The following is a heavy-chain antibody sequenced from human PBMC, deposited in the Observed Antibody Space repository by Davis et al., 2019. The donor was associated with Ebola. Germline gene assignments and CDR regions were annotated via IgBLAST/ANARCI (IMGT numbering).Heavy chain of an antibody. CDR1: GVSFSGYY. V-gene: IGHV4-34*01. J-gene: IGHJ4*02. CDR3: ARRGYSSSWYGYFDY. CDR2: INHSGST. Sequence: MPSETLSLTCAVYGVSFSGYYWSWIRQPPGKGLEWIGEINHSGSTNYNPSLKSRVTISVDTSKNQFSLKLSSVTAADTAVYYCARRGYSSSWYGYFDYWGQGTLVPSPQ. D-gene: IGHD6-13*01.